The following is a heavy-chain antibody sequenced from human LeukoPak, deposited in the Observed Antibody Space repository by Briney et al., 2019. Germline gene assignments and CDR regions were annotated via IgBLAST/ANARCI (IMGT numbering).Heavy chain of an antibody. J-gene: IGHJ4*02. V-gene: IGHV1-18*01. CDR1: VYTFTSSG. D-gene: IGHD6-19*01. Sequence: GASVTVSFKTSVYTFTSSGITWVRQAPGQGVEWMGWISTYNGYSKYAQNLQGRVTMTADTSTSTAYMELSSLRSDDTAVYYCAKNSSGGYSDYWGQGTLVTVSS. CDR3: AKNSSGGYSDY. CDR2: ISTYNGYS.